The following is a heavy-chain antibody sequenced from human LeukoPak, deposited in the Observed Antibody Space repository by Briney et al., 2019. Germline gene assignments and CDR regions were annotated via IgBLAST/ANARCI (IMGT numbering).Heavy chain of an antibody. CDR2: IKSKTDGGTT. CDR3: TTDLTLVHIVVVPAAHPGDY. V-gene: IGHV3-15*01. CDR1: GFTFSNAW. D-gene: IGHD2-2*01. Sequence: PGGSLRLSCAASGFTFSNAWMSWVRQAPGKGLEWVGRIKSKTDGGTTDYAAPVKGRFTISRDDSKNTLYLQMNSLKTEDTAVYYCTTDLTLVHIVVVPAAHPGDYWGQGTLVTVSS. J-gene: IGHJ4*02.